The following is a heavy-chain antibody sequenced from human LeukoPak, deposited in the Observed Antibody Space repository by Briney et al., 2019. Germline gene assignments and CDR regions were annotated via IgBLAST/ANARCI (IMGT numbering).Heavy chain of an antibody. J-gene: IGHJ4*02. Sequence: SETLSLTCTVSGGSISSGGYYWSWIRQHPGKGLEWIGYIYYSRSTYYNPSLKSRVTISVDTSKNQFSLKLSSVTAADTAVYYCARVGGWTDFWSGYLPYYFDYWGQGTLVTVSS. D-gene: IGHD3-3*01. CDR3: ARVGGWTDFWSGYLPYYFDY. CDR1: GGSISSGGYY. CDR2: IYYSRST. V-gene: IGHV4-31*03.